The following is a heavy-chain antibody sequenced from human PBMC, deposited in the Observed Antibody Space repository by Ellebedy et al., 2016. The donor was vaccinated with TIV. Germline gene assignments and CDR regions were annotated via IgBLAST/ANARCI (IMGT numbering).Heavy chain of an antibody. CDR1: GFVFSSYT. CDR2: INWNGGST. V-gene: IGHV3-20*04. Sequence: GESLKISCAASGFVFSSYTMNWVRQAPGKGLEWVPAINWNGGSTGYADSVKGRFTISRGNAKNSLYPQMNSLRAEDTAVYYCAREGGSGSPEGYFDYWGQGTLVTVSS. D-gene: IGHD3-10*01. CDR3: AREGGSGSPEGYFDY. J-gene: IGHJ4*02.